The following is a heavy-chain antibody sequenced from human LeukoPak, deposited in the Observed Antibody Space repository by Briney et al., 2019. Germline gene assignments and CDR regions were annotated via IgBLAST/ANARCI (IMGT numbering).Heavy chain of an antibody. V-gene: IGHV1-69*05. CDR3: ASVSIGSRYFDY. Sequence: APVKVSCKASGGTFSSYAISWVRQAPGQGLEWMGGIIPIFGTANYAQKFQGRVTITTDESTSTAYMELSSLRSEDTAVYYCASVSIGSRYFDYWGQGTLVTVSS. J-gene: IGHJ4*02. D-gene: IGHD5/OR15-5a*01. CDR2: IIPIFGTA. CDR1: GGTFSSYA.